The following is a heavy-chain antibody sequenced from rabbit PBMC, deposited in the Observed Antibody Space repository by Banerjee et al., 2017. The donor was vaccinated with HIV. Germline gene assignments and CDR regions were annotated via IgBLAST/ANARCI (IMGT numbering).Heavy chain of an antibody. CDR3: ARGGLWSL. J-gene: IGHJ4*01. D-gene: IGHD3-1*01. V-gene: IGHV1S45*01. CDR2: IYPDYGST. CDR1: GIDFSSSYW. Sequence: QQQLVESGGGLVQPEGSLTLTCKASGIDFSSSYWICWVRQAPGKGLEWIGCIYPDYGSTDYASWVNGRFTISKTSSTTVTLKMTSLTAADTATHFCARGGLWSLWGPGTLVTVS.